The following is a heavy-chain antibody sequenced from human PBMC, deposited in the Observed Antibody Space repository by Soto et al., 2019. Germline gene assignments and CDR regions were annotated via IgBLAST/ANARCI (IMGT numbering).Heavy chain of an antibody. D-gene: IGHD6-6*01. J-gene: IGHJ6*02. V-gene: IGHV4-39*01. CDR1: VGSISSSSYY. CDR3: ARLRIGSSSDYYYYYGMDV. Sequence: SETLSLTGTVSVGSISSSSYYWGWILQPPGKGLEWIGSIYYSGSTYYNPSLKSRVTISVDTSKNQFSLKLSSVTAADTAVYYCARLRIGSSSDYYYYYGMDVWGQGTTVTVSS. CDR2: IYYSGST.